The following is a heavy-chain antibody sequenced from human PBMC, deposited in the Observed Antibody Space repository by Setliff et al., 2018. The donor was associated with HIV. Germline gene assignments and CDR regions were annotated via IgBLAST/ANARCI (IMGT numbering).Heavy chain of an antibody. D-gene: IGHD2-21*02. J-gene: IGHJ4*02. Sequence: SETLSLTCGVYGGSFSGYHWSWIRQPPGKGLEWIGEINHSGSTNYNPSLKSRVTMSVDTSKNQFSLKLTSVTAADMALYYCARQQTALFVDYWGQGTLVTVSS. CDR1: GGSFSGYH. V-gene: IGHV4-34*01. CDR3: ARQQTALFVDY. CDR2: INHSGST.